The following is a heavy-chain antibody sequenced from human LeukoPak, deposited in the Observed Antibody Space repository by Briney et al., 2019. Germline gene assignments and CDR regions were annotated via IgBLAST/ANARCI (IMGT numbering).Heavy chain of an antibody. V-gene: IGHV3-15*01. CDR3: TTAYYDFWSGYYTYFDY. CDR1: GFTFSNAW. Sequence: GSLRLSCAASGFTFSNAWMSWVRQAPGKGLEWVGRIKSKTDGGTTDYAAPVKGRFTISRDDSKNTLYLQMNSLKTEDTAVYYCTTAYYDFWSGYYTYFDYWGQGTLVTVSS. CDR2: IKSKTDGGTT. J-gene: IGHJ4*02. D-gene: IGHD3-3*01.